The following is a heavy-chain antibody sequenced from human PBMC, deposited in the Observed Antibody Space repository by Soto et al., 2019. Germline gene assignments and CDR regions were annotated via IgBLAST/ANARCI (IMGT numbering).Heavy chain of an antibody. CDR3: AKHSVSSGYYFYDY. CDR1: GFTFSSYD. J-gene: IGHJ4*02. D-gene: IGHD3-22*01. V-gene: IGHV3-23*01. CDR2: ISGSGGST. Sequence: GGSLRLSCAASGFTFSSYDMSWVRQAPGKGLEWVSTISGSGGSTYYADSVKGRFTISRDNSKNTLFLQMSSLRADDTAVFYCAKHSVSSGYYFYDYWGQGTPVPVSS.